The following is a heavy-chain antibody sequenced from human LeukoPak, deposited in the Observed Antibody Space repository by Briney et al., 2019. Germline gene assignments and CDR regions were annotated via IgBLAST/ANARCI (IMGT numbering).Heavy chain of an antibody. Sequence: SETLSLTCTVSGGSISGNYWNWIRQPAGEGLQWIGRIYTSGTTNYNPSLKSRVTMSVDTSKTQFSLKLSSVTAAHTAVYYCARGDYYYYMDVWGKGTTVTVSS. V-gene: IGHV4-4*07. CDR1: GGSISGNY. CDR3: ARGDYYYYMDV. J-gene: IGHJ6*03. CDR2: IYTSGTT.